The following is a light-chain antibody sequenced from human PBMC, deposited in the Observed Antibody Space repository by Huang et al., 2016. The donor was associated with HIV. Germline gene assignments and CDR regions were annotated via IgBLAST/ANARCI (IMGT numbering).Light chain of an antibody. CDR2: ATS. V-gene: IGKV1-39*01. Sequence: DIQMTQSPSFLSASVGDRVTITCRASQSIDTFLNWYQHKPGRAPRLLIYATSSLQSEVPSRFTGGGSGTYFTLTINNLQPEDFATYYCQQSHTGPRTFGQGTKLEIK. J-gene: IGKJ2*01. CDR3: QQSHTGPRT. CDR1: QSIDTF.